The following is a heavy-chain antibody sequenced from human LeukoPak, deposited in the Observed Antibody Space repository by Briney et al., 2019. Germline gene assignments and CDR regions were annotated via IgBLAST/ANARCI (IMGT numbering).Heavy chain of an antibody. Sequence: ASVKVSCKASGYPFTRYGISWVRQAPGQGLEWMGWINPDNGNTKYAQKFQGRVTMTTDTSTSTAHMELRSLRSDDTAAYYCATYYCSTTSCYPYFFDYWGQGTLVTVSS. CDR2: INPDNGNT. J-gene: IGHJ4*02. CDR1: GYPFTRYG. V-gene: IGHV1-18*01. CDR3: ATYYCSTTSCYPYFFDY. D-gene: IGHD2-2*01.